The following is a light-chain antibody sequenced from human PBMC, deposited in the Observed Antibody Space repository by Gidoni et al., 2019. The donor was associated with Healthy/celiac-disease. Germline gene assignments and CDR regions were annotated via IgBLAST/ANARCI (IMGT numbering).Light chain of an antibody. CDR1: KLGDKY. CDR3: QAWDSSTVV. Sequence: YELTQPPQVSVPPGQTASITCSGDKLGDKYACWYQQKPGQSPVLVIYQDSKRPSGIPERFSGSNSGNTATLTISGTQAMDEADYYCQAWDSSTVVFGTGTKVTVL. V-gene: IGLV3-1*01. CDR2: QDS. J-gene: IGLJ1*01.